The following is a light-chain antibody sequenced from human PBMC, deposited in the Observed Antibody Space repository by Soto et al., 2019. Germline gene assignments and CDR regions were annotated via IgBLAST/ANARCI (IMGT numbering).Light chain of an antibody. V-gene: IGKV3-20*01. J-gene: IGKJ1*01. CDR2: GAS. CDR3: QQYSNWPPWT. Sequence: EIVLTQSPGTLSLSPGERATLSCRASQSVTSSFLAWYQQKPGQAPRLLIHGASTRATGIAARFSGSGSGTEFTLTISGLQSEDFAIYYCQQYSNWPPWTFGPGTKVDI. CDR1: QSVTSSF.